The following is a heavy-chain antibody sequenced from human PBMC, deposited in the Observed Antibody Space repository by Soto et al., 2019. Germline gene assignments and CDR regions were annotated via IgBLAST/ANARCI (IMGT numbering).Heavy chain of an antibody. CDR3: ARERVASSPFDY. CDR2: MNPNSGNT. CDR1: GYTFTSYD. J-gene: IGHJ4*02. V-gene: IGHV1-8*01. Sequence: QVQLVQSGAEVKKPGASVKVSCKASGYTFTSYDINWVRQATGQGLEWMGWMNPNSGNTGYAQKFQGRATMTRNSSISTAYMELSSLRSEDTAVYYCARERVASSPFDYWGQGTLVTVSS. D-gene: IGHD5-12*01.